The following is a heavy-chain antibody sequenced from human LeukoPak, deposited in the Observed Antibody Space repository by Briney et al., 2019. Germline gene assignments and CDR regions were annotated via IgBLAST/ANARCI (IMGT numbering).Heavy chain of an antibody. Sequence: ASVKVSCKASGYTFTNYDIHWVRQATGQGLEWMGWINPFTANTGYAQRFQGRVTMTRNTSISTAYMELRSLRSEDTAVYYCARAMDTTMAIFFDPWGQGTLVTVSS. CDR3: ARAMDTTMAIFFDP. D-gene: IGHD5-18*01. J-gene: IGHJ5*02. CDR1: GYTFTNYD. CDR2: INPFTANT. V-gene: IGHV1-8*02.